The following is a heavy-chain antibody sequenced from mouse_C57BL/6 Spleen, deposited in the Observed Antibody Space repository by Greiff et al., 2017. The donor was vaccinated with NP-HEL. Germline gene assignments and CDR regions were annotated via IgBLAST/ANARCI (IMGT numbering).Heavy chain of an antibody. CDR1: GYTFTSYW. CDR2: IDPSDSYT. Sequence: QVQLQQPGAELVKPGASVKLSCEASGYTFTSYWMQWVKQRPGQGLEWIGEIDPSDSYTNYNQKFKGKATLTVDTSSSTAYMQLSSLTSEDSAVYYCARRGYDYDGVDYWGQGTSVTVSS. D-gene: IGHD2-4*01. J-gene: IGHJ4*01. V-gene: IGHV1-50*01. CDR3: ARRGYDYDGVDY.